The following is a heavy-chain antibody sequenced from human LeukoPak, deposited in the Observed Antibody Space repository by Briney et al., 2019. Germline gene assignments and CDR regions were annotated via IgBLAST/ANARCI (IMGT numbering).Heavy chain of an antibody. CDR3: AKGGYDYVEIAYFDY. CDR2: IIVSGGST. D-gene: IGHD5-12*01. Sequence: GRCLRLSWAAAGFTFINYAMSSGRHAPGKGLEWVSVIIVSGGSTFYADSVKGRFTIFRDNSKNTLYLQMDSLRAEDTAVYYCAKGGYDYVEIAYFDYWGQGTLVTVSS. V-gene: IGHV3-23*01. CDR1: GFTFINYA. J-gene: IGHJ4*02.